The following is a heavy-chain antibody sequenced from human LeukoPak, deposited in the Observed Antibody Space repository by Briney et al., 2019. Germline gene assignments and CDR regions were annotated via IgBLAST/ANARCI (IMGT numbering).Heavy chain of an antibody. J-gene: IGHJ4*02. CDR2: ISSSSSYI. CDR3: ARETYYYDSSGYPSYYFDY. D-gene: IGHD3-22*01. V-gene: IGHV3-21*01. CDR1: GFTFSSNS. Sequence: PGGSLRLSCAASGFTFSSNSMNWVRQAPGKGLEWVSSISSSSSYIYYADSVKGRFTISRDNAKNSLYLHMNSLRAEDTAVYHCARETYYYDSSGYPSYYFDYWGQGTLVTVPS.